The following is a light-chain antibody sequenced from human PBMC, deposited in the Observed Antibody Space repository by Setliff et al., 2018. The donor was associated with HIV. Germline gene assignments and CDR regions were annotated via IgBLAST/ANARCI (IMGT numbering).Light chain of an antibody. J-gene: IGLJ1*01. CDR3: CSNTGSNTFV. CDR1: SSDIGRYNL. CDR2: QAT. V-gene: IGLV2-23*02. Sequence: QSVLTQPASVSGSPGQSITISCTGTSSDIGRYNLVSWYQQYPGKAPKLMIYQATKRPSGVSDRFSGSKSDNTASLTISGLQPEDEADYYCCSNTGSNTFVFGSGTKVTVL.